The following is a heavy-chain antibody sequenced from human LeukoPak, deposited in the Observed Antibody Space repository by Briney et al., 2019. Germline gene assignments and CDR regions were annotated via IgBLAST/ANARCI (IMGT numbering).Heavy chain of an antibody. J-gene: IGHJ4*02. CDR3: ARSGRGYYDSLDH. CDR1: GFTFSSHG. CDR2: IWYDGSNK. V-gene: IGHV3-33*07. Sequence: GRSLRLSCEASGFTFSSHGMYWVREAPGEGLEWVALIWYDGSNKYYADSVKGRFTISRDNPNNTLYLQMNSLRAEDTAVYYCARSGRGYYDSLDHWGQGDLVTVSS. D-gene: IGHD3-22*01.